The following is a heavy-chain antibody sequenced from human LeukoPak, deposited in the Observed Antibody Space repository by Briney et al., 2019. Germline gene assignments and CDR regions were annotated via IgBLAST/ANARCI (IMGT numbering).Heavy chain of an antibody. D-gene: IGHD2-15*01. CDR3: ARGSCSGGSCPYDF. CDR1: GFSFSNHG. V-gene: IGHV3-33*05. CDR2: VTYDGNHK. J-gene: IGHJ4*02. Sequence: GGSLRLSCAASGFSFSNHGMNWVRQAPGKGLEWVAVVTYDGNHKNYADSVKGRFTISRDNSKNTLYLQMNSLRAEDTAVFYCARGSCSGGSCPYDFWGQGTLVTVSS.